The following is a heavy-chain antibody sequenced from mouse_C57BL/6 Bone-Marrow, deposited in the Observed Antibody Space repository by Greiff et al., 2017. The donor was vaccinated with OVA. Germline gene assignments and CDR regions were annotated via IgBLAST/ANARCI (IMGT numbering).Heavy chain of an antibody. CDR3: VRMEGHYYGSSFAMDY. J-gene: IGHJ4*01. V-gene: IGHV10-3*01. Sequence: EVQRVESGGGLVQPKGSLKLSCAASGFTFNTYAMHWVRQAPGKGLEWVARIRSKSSKYATYYADSVKDRFTISRDDSQSMLYLQMNNLKTEDTAMYYCVRMEGHYYGSSFAMDYWGQGTSVTVSS. CDR1: GFTFNTYA. CDR2: IRSKSSKYAT. D-gene: IGHD1-1*01.